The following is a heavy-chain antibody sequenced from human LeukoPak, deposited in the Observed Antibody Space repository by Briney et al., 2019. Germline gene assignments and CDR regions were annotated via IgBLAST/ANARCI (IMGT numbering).Heavy chain of an antibody. J-gene: IGHJ5*02. CDR3: ARSKTAQGSSSWGSLFWFDP. V-gene: IGHV4-59*01. Sequence: PSETLSLTCTVSAGSITSYYWSWIRQPPGKGLEWIGYIYYSVRTNYNPSLKTRATSSVDTSKNRFSFKLSSLPAADTAVDYCARSKTAQGSSSWGSLFWFDPWGQGTLVTVSS. CDR1: AGSITSYY. D-gene: IGHD6-6*01. CDR2: IYYSVRT.